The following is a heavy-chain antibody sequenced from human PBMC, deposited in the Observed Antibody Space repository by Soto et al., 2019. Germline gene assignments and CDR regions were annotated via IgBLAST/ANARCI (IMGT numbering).Heavy chain of an antibody. J-gene: IGHJ3*02. CDR1: GFTFSSYS. CDR3: ARGVVSSGENAFDI. V-gene: IGHV3-21*01. CDR2: ISSSSSYI. D-gene: IGHD3-22*01. Sequence: GGSLRLSCAASGFTFSSYSMNWVRQAPGKGLEWVSSISSSSSYIYYADSVKGRFTISRDNAKNSLFLQMNSLRAEDTAVYYCARGVVSSGENAFDIWGQGTMVTVSS.